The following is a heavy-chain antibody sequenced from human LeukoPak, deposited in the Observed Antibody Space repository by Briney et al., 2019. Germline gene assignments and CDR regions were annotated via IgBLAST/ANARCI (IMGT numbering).Heavy chain of an antibody. CDR3: ARAGGRVGSSLDFDY. Sequence: LETLSLNCAVYGGSFSGYYWSWIRQPPGKGPEWIGEINHSGSTNHNPSLKSRVTISVDASKNQFSLKLSSVTAADTSVYYCARAGGRVGSSLDFDYWGQGTPVTVSS. J-gene: IGHJ4*02. CDR2: INHSGST. CDR1: GGSFSGYY. D-gene: IGHD6-6*01. V-gene: IGHV4-34*01.